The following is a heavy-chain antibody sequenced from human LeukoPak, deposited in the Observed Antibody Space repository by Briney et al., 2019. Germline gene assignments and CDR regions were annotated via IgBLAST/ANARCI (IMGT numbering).Heavy chain of an antibody. J-gene: IGHJ3*02. Sequence: SETLSLTCTVSGGSISGGDYYWSWIRQHPGKGLEWIAYIFYSGTSYYNPSLKSRVMISVDTSKNQFSLKLSSVTAADTAIYYCARTCSGGSCYLAFDIWGQGTMVTVSS. CDR1: GGSISGGDYY. D-gene: IGHD2-15*01. CDR2: IFYSGTS. CDR3: ARTCSGGSCYLAFDI. V-gene: IGHV4-31*03.